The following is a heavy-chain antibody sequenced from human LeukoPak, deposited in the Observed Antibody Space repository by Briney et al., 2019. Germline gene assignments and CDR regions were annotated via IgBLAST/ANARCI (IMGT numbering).Heavy chain of an antibody. CDR1: GFTFSTYA. D-gene: IGHD3-3*01. V-gene: IGHV3-23*01. Sequence: PGGSLRLSCAASGFTFSTYAMSWVRRAPGKGLEWVSAISGSGGSTYYADSVKGRFTISRDNSKNTLSLQMNSLRAEDTAVYYCARVSQYYDFWSGYWGIYYYYMDVWGKGTTVTVSS. CDR2: ISGSGGST. CDR3: ARVSQYYDFWSGYWGIYYYYMDV. J-gene: IGHJ6*03.